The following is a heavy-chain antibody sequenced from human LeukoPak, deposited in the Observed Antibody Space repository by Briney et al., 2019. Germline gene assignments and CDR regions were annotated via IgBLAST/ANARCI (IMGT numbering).Heavy chain of an antibody. J-gene: IGHJ1*01. CDR2: INHSGST. V-gene: IGHV4-34*01. D-gene: IGHD6-19*01. Sequence: PSETLSLTCAVYGGSFSGYYWSWIRQPPGKGLEWIGEINHSGSTNYNPSLKSRVTISVDTSKNQFSLKLSSVTAADTAVYYCARGVPPLSSGWLRYFQHWGQGTLVTVSS. CDR1: GGSFSGYY. CDR3: ARGVPPLSSGWLRYFQH.